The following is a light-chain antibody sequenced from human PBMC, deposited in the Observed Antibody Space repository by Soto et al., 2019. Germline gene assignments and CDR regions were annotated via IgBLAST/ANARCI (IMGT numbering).Light chain of an antibody. J-gene: IGKJ1*01. CDR3: QQYNIYWT. Sequence: DIQMTQSPSTLSASVGDRVTSTCRASQSISSWLAWYHQKPGKAPKLLIYDASSLESGVPSRFSGSGSGTEFTLTISSLQPDDFATYYCQQYNIYWTFGQGTKVDSK. CDR2: DAS. CDR1: QSISSW. V-gene: IGKV1-5*01.